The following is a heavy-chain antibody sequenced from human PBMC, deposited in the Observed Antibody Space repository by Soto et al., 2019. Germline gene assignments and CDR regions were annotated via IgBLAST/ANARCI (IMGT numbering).Heavy chain of an antibody. CDR2: IYYSGST. J-gene: IGHJ5*02. Sequence: QVQLQESGPGLVKPSQTLSLTCTVSGGSISSGGYYWSWIRQHPGKGLEWIGYIYYSGSTYYNPSLKSRVTISVDTTKNQFSLKLSSVTAADTDVYYCARVKKYWDSSGNWFDPWGQGTLVTVSS. CDR1: GGSISSGGYY. V-gene: IGHV4-31*03. CDR3: ARVKKYWDSSGNWFDP. D-gene: IGHD3-22*01.